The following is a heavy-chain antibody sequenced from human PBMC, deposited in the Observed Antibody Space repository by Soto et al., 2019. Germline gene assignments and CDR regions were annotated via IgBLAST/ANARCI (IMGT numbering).Heavy chain of an antibody. J-gene: IGHJ4*02. CDR3: TTDPPYNSGSFGY. V-gene: IGHV3-15*07. Sequence: EVHLVESGGGLVKPGGSLRLSCADSDFIFNSAWMNWVRHAPGKGLEWVGLIKTNSQGGTTDYAVPVKGRFTISRDDSKDTLYLQMNSLKAEDTALYYCTTDPPYNSGSFGYWGQGALVTVSS. D-gene: IGHD3-22*01. CDR2: IKTNSQGGTT. CDR1: DFIFNSAW.